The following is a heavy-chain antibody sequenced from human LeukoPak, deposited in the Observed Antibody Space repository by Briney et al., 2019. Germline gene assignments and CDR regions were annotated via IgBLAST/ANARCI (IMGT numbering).Heavy chain of an antibody. V-gene: IGHV3-21*01. Sequence: GGSLRLSCAASGFTFSSYSMNWVRQAPGKGLEWVSSISSSSSYIYYADSVKGRFTISRDNAKNSLYLQMNSLRAEDTAVYYCARDSARSRIAAAGPYFDYWGQGTLVTVSS. D-gene: IGHD6-13*01. CDR2: ISSSSSYI. J-gene: IGHJ4*02. CDR3: ARDSARSRIAAAGPYFDY. CDR1: GFTFSSYS.